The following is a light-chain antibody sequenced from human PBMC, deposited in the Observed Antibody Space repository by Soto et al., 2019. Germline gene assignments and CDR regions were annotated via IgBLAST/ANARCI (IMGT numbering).Light chain of an antibody. CDR3: QQYNNWPLN. J-gene: IGKJ4*01. V-gene: IGKV3-15*01. Sequence: IVLTHSPATLSVSPWERATLSCRASQSVNSNLAWYQQKPGQAPRLLIYGASTRATGIPARFSGSGSGTEFTLTISSLQSEDFAVYYCQQYNNWPLNFGGGTKVDIK. CDR2: GAS. CDR1: QSVNSN.